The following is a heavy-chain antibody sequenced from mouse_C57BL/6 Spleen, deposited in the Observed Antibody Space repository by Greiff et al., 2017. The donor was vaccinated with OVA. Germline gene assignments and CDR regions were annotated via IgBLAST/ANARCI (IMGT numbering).Heavy chain of an antibody. CDR2: INYDGSST. Sequence: EVKLMESEGGLVQPGSSMKLSCTASGFTFSDYYMAWVRQVPEKGLEWVANINYDGSSTYYLDSLKSRFIISRDNAKNILYLQMSSLKSEDTATYYCARDSHDGYFYAMDYWGQGTSVTVSS. D-gene: IGHD2-3*01. CDR1: GFTFSDYY. V-gene: IGHV5-16*01. J-gene: IGHJ4*01. CDR3: ARDSHDGYFYAMDY.